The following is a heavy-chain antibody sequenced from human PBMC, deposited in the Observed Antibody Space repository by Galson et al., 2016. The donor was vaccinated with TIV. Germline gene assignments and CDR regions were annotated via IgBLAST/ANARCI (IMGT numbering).Heavy chain of an antibody. CDR2: IDPNSGGT. J-gene: IGHJ4*02. CDR3: ARSERGSYPGFDY. V-gene: IGHV1-2*02. Sequence: QSGAEVKKPGESLKISCKASGYPLIGYFMHWVRQAPGQGLEWMGWIDPNSGGTDYAQKFQGRVTMTRDKSIGTAYMELSRLRSDDTALYFCARSERGSYPGFDYWGRGTLVSVSS. CDR1: GYPLIGYF. D-gene: IGHD1-26*01.